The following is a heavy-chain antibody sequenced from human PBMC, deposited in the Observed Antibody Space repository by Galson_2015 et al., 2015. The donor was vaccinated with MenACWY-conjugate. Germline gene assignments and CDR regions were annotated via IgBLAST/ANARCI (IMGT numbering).Heavy chain of an antibody. Sequence: SLRLSCAASGFSFSTYTMNWVRQAPGKGLEWVSFISSGSNSIYYADSVKGRFTISRDNAKNSLYLQMDSLRDEDTAVYYCARAGGIDYWGQGTLVTV. D-gene: IGHD3-16*01. CDR2: ISSGSNSI. CDR1: GFSFSTYT. J-gene: IGHJ4*02. CDR3: ARAGGIDY. V-gene: IGHV3-48*02.